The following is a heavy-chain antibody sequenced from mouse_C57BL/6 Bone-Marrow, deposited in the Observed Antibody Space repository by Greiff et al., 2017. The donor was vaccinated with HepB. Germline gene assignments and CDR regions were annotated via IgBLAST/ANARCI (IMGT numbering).Heavy chain of an antibody. D-gene: IGHD2-3*01. J-gene: IGHJ3*01. CDR3: ARNGYYVGPWFAY. Sequence: VQLQQPGTELVKPGASVKLSCKASGYTFTSYWVHWVKQRPGQGLEWIGNINPSNGGTNYNEKFKSKATLTVDKSSSTAYMQLSSLTSEDSAVYYCARNGYYVGPWFAYWGQGTLVTVSA. V-gene: IGHV1-53*01. CDR1: GYTFTSYW. CDR2: INPSNGGT.